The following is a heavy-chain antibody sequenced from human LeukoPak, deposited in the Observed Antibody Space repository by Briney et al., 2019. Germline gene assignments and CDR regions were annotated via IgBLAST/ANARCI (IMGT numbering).Heavy chain of an antibody. V-gene: IGHV4-38-2*02. D-gene: IGHD3-10*01. Sequence: PSETLSLTCSVSGDSINGGYYWGWIRQPPGKGLQWIATIYHSGRTYYHPSFTSRVTISVDTSKKQFSLKLTSVTAADSAVSYCARDRPDYYASGSYGPNYFDSWGQGTLVTVSS. CDR1: GDSINGGYY. CDR2: IYHSGRT. J-gene: IGHJ4*02. CDR3: ARDRPDYYASGSYGPNYFDS.